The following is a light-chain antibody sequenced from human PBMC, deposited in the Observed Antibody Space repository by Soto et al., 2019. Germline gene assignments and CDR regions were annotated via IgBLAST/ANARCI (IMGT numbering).Light chain of an antibody. CDR2: RNN. V-gene: IGLV1-47*01. J-gene: IGLJ3*02. CDR3: SVWDANLSAGV. Sequence: QSVLTQPPSASGTPGQRVTISCSGSSSNIGRNYVYWYQQLPGTAPKLLIYRNNQRPSGVPDQFSGSKSGTSASLAISGLRSEDGAEYYCSVWDANLSAGVFGGGTKVTVL. CDR1: SSNIGRNY.